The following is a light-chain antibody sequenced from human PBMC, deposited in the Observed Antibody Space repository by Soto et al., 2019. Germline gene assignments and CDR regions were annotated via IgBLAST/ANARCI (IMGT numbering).Light chain of an antibody. CDR1: SSNIGAGYD. J-gene: IGLJ3*02. Sequence: QSVLTQPPSVSGARGQRVTISCTGSSSNIGAGYDVHWYQQLPGTAPKLLIYGNSNRPSGVPDRFSGFKSGTSASLAITGLQAEDEADYNCQSYASSLSGWVFGGGTKLTVL. CDR2: GNS. CDR3: QSYASSLSGWV. V-gene: IGLV1-40*01.